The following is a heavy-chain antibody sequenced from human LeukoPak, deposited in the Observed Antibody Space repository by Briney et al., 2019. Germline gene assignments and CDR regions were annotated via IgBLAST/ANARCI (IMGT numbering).Heavy chain of an antibody. Sequence: PGGSLRLSCAASGFTFSSFAMSWVRQAPGKGLEWVSAISGSGGSTYYADSVKGRFTMSRDKYESTVSLQMNSLRAEDTALYYCARGGDSSGSVRTPLDIWGQGTMVTVSS. CDR1: GFTFSSFA. D-gene: IGHD6-19*01. J-gene: IGHJ3*02. V-gene: IGHV3-23*01. CDR3: ARGGDSSGSVRTPLDI. CDR2: ISGSGGST.